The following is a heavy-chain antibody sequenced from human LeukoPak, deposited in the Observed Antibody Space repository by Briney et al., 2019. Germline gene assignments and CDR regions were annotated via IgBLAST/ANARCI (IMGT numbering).Heavy chain of an antibody. CDR3: ATYRQVLLPFES. CDR1: GFTFSTFA. V-gene: IGHV3-23*01. CDR2: IFPSGGEI. J-gene: IGHJ4*02. Sequence: GGSLRLSCAASGFTFSTFAMIWVRQPPGKGLEWVSSIFPSGGEIHYADSVRGRFTISRDNSKSTLSLQMNSLRAEDTAIYYCATYRQVLLPFESWGQGTMVTVSS. D-gene: IGHD2-8*02.